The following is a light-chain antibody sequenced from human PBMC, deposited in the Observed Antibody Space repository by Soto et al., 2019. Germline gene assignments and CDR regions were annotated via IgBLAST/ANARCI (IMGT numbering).Light chain of an antibody. J-gene: IGLJ1*01. CDR2: EVS. V-gene: IGLV2-14*01. Sequence: QSALTQPASVSGSPGQSITISCTGTSSDVGGYNYVSWYQQHPGKAPKLMIYEVSNRPSGVSNRFSGSKSGNTASLTISGLQAEDEADYYCRSYTSSSISFGTGTKLTVL. CDR1: SSDVGGYNY. CDR3: RSYTSSSIS.